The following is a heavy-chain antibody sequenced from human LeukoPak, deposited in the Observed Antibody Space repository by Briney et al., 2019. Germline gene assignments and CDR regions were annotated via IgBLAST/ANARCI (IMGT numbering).Heavy chain of an antibody. Sequence: GGSLRLSGAASGFTFSSYAMHWVRQAPGKGLEWVAVISYDGSNKYYADSVKGRFTISRDNSKNTLYLQMNSLRPEDTAVYYCAKALGYYYMDVWGKGTTVTVSS. D-gene: IGHD1-26*01. CDR2: ISYDGSNK. CDR1: GFTFSSYA. V-gene: IGHV3-30-3*01. CDR3: AKALGYYYMDV. J-gene: IGHJ6*03.